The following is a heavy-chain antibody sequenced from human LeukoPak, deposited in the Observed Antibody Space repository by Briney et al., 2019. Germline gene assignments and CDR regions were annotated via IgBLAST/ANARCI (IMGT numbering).Heavy chain of an antibody. V-gene: IGHV3-74*01. Sequence: GGSLRLSCAASGFTFSSYWMHWVRQAPGKGLVWVSRINSDGSSTSYADSVKGRFTISRDNAKNTLYLQMNSLRAEDTGVYDCARRGSSGFKGAFDIWGQGTMVTVSS. D-gene: IGHD6-19*01. CDR2: INSDGSST. J-gene: IGHJ3*02. CDR1: GFTFSSYW. CDR3: ARRGSSGFKGAFDI.